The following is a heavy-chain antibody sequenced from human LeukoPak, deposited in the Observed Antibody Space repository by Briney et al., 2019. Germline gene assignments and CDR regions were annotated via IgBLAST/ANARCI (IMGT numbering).Heavy chain of an antibody. V-gene: IGHV3-21*01. CDR1: GFTFSSYS. CDR3: ARGSPSSIAASDYYFDY. CDR2: ISSSSSSYI. Sequence: GGSLRLSCAASGFTFSSYSMNWVRQAPGKGLEWVSSISSSSSSYIYYADSVKGRFTISRDNAKNSLYLQMNSLRAEDTAVYYCARGSPSSIAASDYYFDYWGQGTLVTVSS. J-gene: IGHJ4*02. D-gene: IGHD6-13*01.